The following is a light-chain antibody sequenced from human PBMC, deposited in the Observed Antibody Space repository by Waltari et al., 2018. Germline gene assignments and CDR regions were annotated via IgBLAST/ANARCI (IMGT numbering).Light chain of an antibody. J-gene: IGLJ3*02. Sequence: QSVLTQPPSASGTPGQRVTISCSGSASNIGGNLVNWYQQLPGKAPKLLIYRSDQRPSGVPDRFSASKTGTSASLAISGLQSEDEADYFCASWDDSLNGHWVFGGGIKVTVL. CDR1: ASNIGGNL. CDR3: ASWDDSLNGHWV. CDR2: RSD. V-gene: IGLV1-44*01.